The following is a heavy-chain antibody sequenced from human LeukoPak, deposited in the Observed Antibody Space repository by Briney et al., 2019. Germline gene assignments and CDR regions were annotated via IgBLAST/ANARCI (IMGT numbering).Heavy chain of an antibody. D-gene: IGHD1-26*01. CDR3: AREIRGWELLPDWFDP. J-gene: IGHJ5*02. V-gene: IGHV6-1*01. CDR1: GDSVSSNSAA. CDR2: TYYRSKWYN. Sequence: SQTLSLTYAISGDSVSSNSAAWNWIRQSPSRGLEWLVRTYYRSKWYNDYAVSVKSRITINPDTSKNQFSLQLNSVTPEDTAVYYCAREIRGWELLPDWFDPWGQGTLVTVSS.